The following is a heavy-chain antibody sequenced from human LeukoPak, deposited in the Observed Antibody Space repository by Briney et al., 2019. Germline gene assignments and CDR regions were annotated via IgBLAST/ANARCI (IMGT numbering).Heavy chain of an antibody. J-gene: IGHJ4*02. CDR3: ARRKVGGTGDY. Sequence: PGGSLRLSCAASGFTFSSYAMSWVRQAPGKGLEWVSGISASSDSIYYTDSVKGRFTISRDNSKNTLFLQVDSLRAEDSAIYYCARRKVGGTGDYWGQGTQVTVSS. V-gene: IGHV3-23*01. CDR2: ISASSDSI. D-gene: IGHD1-26*01. CDR1: GFTFSSYA.